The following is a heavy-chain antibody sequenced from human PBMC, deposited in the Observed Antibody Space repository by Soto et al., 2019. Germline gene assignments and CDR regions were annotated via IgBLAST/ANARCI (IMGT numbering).Heavy chain of an antibody. J-gene: IGHJ5*02. D-gene: IGHD5-18*01. CDR3: ARHEDTAMVSSWFDP. CDR2: IDPSDSYT. Sequence: GESLKISCKVSEYSFTSYWISWVRQMPGKGLEWMGRIDPSDSYTNYSPSFQGHVTISADKSISTAYLQWSSLKASDTAMYYCARHEDTAMVSSWFDPWGQGTLVTVSS. CDR1: EYSFTSYW. V-gene: IGHV5-10-1*01.